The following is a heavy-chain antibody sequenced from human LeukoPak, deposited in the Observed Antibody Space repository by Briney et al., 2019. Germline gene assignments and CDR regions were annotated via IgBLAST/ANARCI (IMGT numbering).Heavy chain of an antibody. V-gene: IGHV3-9*01. Sequence: GRSLRLSCAASGFTFDDYAMHWVRQAPGKGLEWVSGISWNSGSIGYADSVKGRFTISRDNAKNSPYLQMNSLRAEDTALYYCAKDLGYSYGPPDYWGQGTLVTVSS. D-gene: IGHD5-18*01. CDR2: ISWNSGSI. CDR3: AKDLGYSYGPPDY. CDR1: GFTFDDYA. J-gene: IGHJ4*02.